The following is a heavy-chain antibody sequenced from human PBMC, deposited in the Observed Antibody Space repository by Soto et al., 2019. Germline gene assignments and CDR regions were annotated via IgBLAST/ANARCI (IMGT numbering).Heavy chain of an antibody. CDR3: ATMAGDYTYFDY. Sequence: GESLKISCNGSGYSFTSYWISWVRQMPGKGLEWMGRIDPSDSYTNYSPSFQGHVTISADKSVSTAYLQWSSLKASDTAMYYCATMAGDYTYFDYWGQGTLVTVSS. D-gene: IGHD4-17*01. J-gene: IGHJ4*02. CDR2: IDPSDSYT. V-gene: IGHV5-10-1*01. CDR1: GYSFTSYW.